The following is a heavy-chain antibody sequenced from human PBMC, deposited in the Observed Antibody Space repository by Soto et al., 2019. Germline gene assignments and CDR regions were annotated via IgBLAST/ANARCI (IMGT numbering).Heavy chain of an antibody. J-gene: IGHJ5*02. Sequence: QVQLVQSGAEVKKPGASVKVSCKASGYTFTDYRMIWVRQAPGQGLAWLGIINPSGASTNYAQKFQGRVTLTRDSFTSTVYMELSSLRSEDTAVYYCARPAGRLANWFDPWGQGTLVTVAS. D-gene: IGHD6-6*01. CDR2: INPSGAST. V-gene: IGHV1-46*01. CDR3: ARPAGRLANWFDP. CDR1: GYTFTDYR.